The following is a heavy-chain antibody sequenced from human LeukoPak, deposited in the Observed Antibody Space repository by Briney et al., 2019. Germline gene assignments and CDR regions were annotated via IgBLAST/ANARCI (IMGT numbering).Heavy chain of an antibody. Sequence: SETLSPTCTVSDGSISSSSYYWGWIRQPPGKGLGWIGSISYSGSTYNNPSLKSRVTISVDTSNNQFSLKLSSVTAADTAVYYCARRVAALHAFDIWGQGTMVTVSS. CDR1: DGSISSSSYY. J-gene: IGHJ3*02. CDR2: ISYSGST. CDR3: ARRVAALHAFDI. D-gene: IGHD6-13*01. V-gene: IGHV4-39*01.